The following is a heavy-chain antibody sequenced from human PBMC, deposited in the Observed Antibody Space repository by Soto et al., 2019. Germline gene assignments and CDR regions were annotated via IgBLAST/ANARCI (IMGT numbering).Heavy chain of an antibody. CDR2: INSDGSST. D-gene: IGHD3-3*01. CDR3: ASDENDFWSVKMRYFDL. V-gene: IGHV3-74*01. CDR1: GFTFSSYW. Sequence: GGSLRLSCAASGFTFSSYWMHWVRQAPGKGLVWVSRINSDGSSTSYADSVKGRFTISRDNAKNTLYLQMNSLRAEDTAVYYCASDENDFWSVKMRYFDLWGRGTLVTVSS. J-gene: IGHJ2*01.